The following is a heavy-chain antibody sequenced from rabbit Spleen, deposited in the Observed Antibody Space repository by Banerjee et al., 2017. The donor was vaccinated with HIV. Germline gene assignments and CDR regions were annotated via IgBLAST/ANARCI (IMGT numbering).Heavy chain of an antibody. D-gene: IGHD1-1*01. CDR1: GFTLSNYY. Sequence: QSLEESGGDLVKPGASLPLTCTASGFTLSNYYMCWVRQAPGKGLEWIAYIDPVFGATYYAPWANGRFTISSQNAQNTLYLQLNSLTAADTATYFCVRGASSSGYYSLWGPGTLVTVS. CDR2: IDPVFGAT. V-gene: IGHV1S40*01. J-gene: IGHJ4*01. CDR3: VRGASSSGYYSL.